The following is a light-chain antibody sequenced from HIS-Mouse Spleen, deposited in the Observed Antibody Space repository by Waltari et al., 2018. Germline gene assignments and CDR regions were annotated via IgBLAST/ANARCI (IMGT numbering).Light chain of an antibody. CDR2: AAS. CDR1: QGIRSY. V-gene: IGKV1-9*01. CDR3: QQLNSYPPT. J-gene: IGKJ1*01. Sequence: DIQLTQSPSFLSASVGDRVSITYRASQGIRSYLAWYQQKPGKAPKLLIYAASTWQSGVPSRFSGSGSGTEFTLTISSLQPEDFATYYCQQLNSYPPTFGQGTKVEIE.